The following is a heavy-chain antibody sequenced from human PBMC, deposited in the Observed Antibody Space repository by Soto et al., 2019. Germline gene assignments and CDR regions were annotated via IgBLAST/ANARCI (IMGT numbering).Heavy chain of an antibody. CDR2: INHSGST. Sequence: SETLSLTCAVYGGSFSGYYWSWIRQPPGKGLEWIGEINHSGSTNYNPSLKSRVPISVDTSKNQFSLKLSSVTAADTAVYYCASMSRSSWENYFDYWGQGTLVTVSS. D-gene: IGHD6-13*01. CDR1: GGSFSGYY. CDR3: ASMSRSSWENYFDY. J-gene: IGHJ4*02. V-gene: IGHV4-34*01.